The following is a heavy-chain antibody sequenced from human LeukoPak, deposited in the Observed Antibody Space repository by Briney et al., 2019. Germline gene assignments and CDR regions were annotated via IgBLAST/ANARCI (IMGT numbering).Heavy chain of an antibody. D-gene: IGHD1-14*01. V-gene: IGHV3-48*01. CDR2: ISSSSTTI. J-gene: IGHJ3*02. CDR3: AKENYPHLLTGTDAFDI. Sequence: GGSLRLSCAASGFTFSSYSMMWVRQAPGKGLEWVSYISSSSTTIHYADSVKGRFTVSRDNSKNTLYLQMNSLRAEDTAVYYCAKENYPHLLTGTDAFDIWGQGTMVTVSS. CDR1: GFTFSSYS.